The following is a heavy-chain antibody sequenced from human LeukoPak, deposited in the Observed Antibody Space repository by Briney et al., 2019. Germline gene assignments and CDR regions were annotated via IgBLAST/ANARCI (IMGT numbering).Heavy chain of an antibody. Sequence: PGGSLRLSCAASGFTFSSYAMHWVRQAPGKGLEWVAIISYDGNNKYYADSVKGRFTISRDNAKNSLYLQMNSLRAEDTAVYYCARDDIVATMTFDYWGQGTLVTVSS. V-gene: IGHV3-30*04. D-gene: IGHD5-12*01. CDR1: GFTFSSYA. CDR2: ISYDGNNK. J-gene: IGHJ4*02. CDR3: ARDDIVATMTFDY.